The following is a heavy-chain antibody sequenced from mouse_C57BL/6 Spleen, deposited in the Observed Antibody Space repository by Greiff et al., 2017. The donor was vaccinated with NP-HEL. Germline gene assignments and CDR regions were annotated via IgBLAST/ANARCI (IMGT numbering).Heavy chain of an antibody. CDR3: ARSGLLFYAMDY. J-gene: IGHJ4*01. Sequence: QVQLKQSGAELARPGASVKLSCKASGYTFTSYGISWVKQRTGQGLEWIGEIYPRSGNTYYNEKFKGKATLTADKSSSTAYMELRSLTSEDSAVYFCARSGLLFYAMDYWGQGTSVTVSS. CDR2: IYPRSGNT. CDR1: GYTFTSYG. D-gene: IGHD2-1*01. V-gene: IGHV1-81*01.